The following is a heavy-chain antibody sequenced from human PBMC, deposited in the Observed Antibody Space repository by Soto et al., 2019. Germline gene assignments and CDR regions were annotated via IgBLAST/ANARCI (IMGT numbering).Heavy chain of an antibody. CDR2: FDPEDGET. V-gene: IGHV1-24*01. D-gene: IGHD2-2*03. Sequence: ASVKVSCKASGYTLTELSMHWVRQAPGKGLEWMGGFDPEDGETIYAQKFQGRVTMTEDTSTDTAYMELSSLRSEDTAVYYCATDIPRLDGLGATPNYYYYMDVWGKGTTVTVSS. J-gene: IGHJ6*03. CDR3: ATDIPRLDGLGATPNYYYYMDV. CDR1: GYTLTELS.